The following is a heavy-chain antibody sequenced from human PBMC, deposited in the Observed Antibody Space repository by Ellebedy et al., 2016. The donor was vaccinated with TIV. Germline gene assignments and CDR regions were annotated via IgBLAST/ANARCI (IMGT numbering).Heavy chain of an antibody. V-gene: IGHV4-30-4*01. CDR1: GGSISSGDYY. J-gene: IGHJ3*02. Sequence: MPSETLSLTCTVSGGSISSGDYYWSWIRQPPGKGLEWIGYIYYSGSTYYNPSLKSRVTISVDTSKNQFSLNLSSVTAGETAVYYCARGRPDFWNGYEDAFDIWGQGTMVTVSS. CDR2: IYYSGST. D-gene: IGHD3-3*01. CDR3: ARGRPDFWNGYEDAFDI.